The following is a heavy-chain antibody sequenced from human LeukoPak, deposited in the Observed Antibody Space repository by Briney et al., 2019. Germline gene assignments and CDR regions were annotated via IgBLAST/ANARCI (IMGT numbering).Heavy chain of an antibody. Sequence: PGGSLRLSCAASGFTFSSYAMSWVRQAPGKGLEWVSAISGSGGSTYYADSVKGRFTISRDNSKNTLYLQMNSLRAEDTAVYYCAKSGSERRYDFWSGYYMDYWGQGTLVTVSS. V-gene: IGHV3-23*01. CDR1: GFTFSSYA. D-gene: IGHD3-3*01. CDR2: ISGSGGST. J-gene: IGHJ4*02. CDR3: AKSGSERRYDFWSGYYMDY.